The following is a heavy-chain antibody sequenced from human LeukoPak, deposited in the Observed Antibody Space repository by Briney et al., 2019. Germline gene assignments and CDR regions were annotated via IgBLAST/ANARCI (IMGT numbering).Heavy chain of an antibody. J-gene: IGHJ4*02. V-gene: IGHV4-34*01. Sequence: SETLSLTCAVYGGSFSGYYWSWIRQPPGKGLEWIGEINHSGSTNYNPSLKSRVTISVDTSKNQFSLKLSSVTAADTAVYYCARRPQLRFLTKFDYWGQGTLVTVSS. CDR2: INHSGST. CDR1: GGSFSGYY. D-gene: IGHD3-3*01. CDR3: ARRPQLRFLTKFDY.